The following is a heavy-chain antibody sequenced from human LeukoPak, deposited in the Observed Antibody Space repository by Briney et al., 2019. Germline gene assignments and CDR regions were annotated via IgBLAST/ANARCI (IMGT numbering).Heavy chain of an antibody. J-gene: IGHJ4*02. CDR3: ARDDGVGYDYVWGSYRYAFDY. D-gene: IGHD3-16*02. V-gene: IGHV3-48*03. Sequence: GGSLRLSCAASGFTFSSYEMNWVRQAPGKGLEWVSYISSSGSTIYYADSVKGRFTISRDNAKNSLYLQMNSLRAEDTAVYYCARDDGVGYDYVWGSYRYAFDYWGQGTLVTVSS. CDR2: ISSSGSTI. CDR1: GFTFSSYE.